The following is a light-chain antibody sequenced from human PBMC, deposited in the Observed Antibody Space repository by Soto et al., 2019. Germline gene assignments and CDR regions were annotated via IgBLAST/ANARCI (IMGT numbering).Light chain of an antibody. CDR3: QHYNNWPALYT. Sequence: EIVMTQSPATLSVSPGERATLSCRASQSVRSNLAWYQQKPGQAPRLLIYGASTRATGIPARFSGSGSGTEFTLTISSLQSEDFAVYYCQHYNNWPALYTFGQGTKLEIK. CDR2: GAS. J-gene: IGKJ2*01. V-gene: IGKV3-15*01. CDR1: QSVRSN.